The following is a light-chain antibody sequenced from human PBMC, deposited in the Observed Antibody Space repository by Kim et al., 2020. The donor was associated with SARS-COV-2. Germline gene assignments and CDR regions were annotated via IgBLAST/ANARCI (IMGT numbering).Light chain of an antibody. CDR3: RQSYITPFT. CDR2: AAS. CDR1: QSISSH. J-gene: IGKJ3*01. V-gene: IGKV1-39*01. Sequence: ASVGYKVTIPCRTTQSISSHLNWYQQKPGRAPKLLISAASTLPGGVPSRFSGSGSETDFTLTISSLQPEDFATYFCRQSYITPFTFGPGTKVDIK.